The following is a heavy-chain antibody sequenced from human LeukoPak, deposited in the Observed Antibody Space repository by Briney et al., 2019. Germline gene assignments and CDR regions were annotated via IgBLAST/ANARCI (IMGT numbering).Heavy chain of an antibody. V-gene: IGHV4-30-4*01. CDR1: GGSISSGDYY. CDR3: ARRYYDFWSGYWGSSVFDY. J-gene: IGHJ4*02. Sequence: SETLSLTCTVSGGSISSGDYYWSWIRQPPGKGLEWIGYIYYSGSTYYNPSLKSRVTISVDTSKNQFSLKLSSVTAADTAVYYCARRYYDFWSGYWGSSVFDYWGQGTLVTVSS. CDR2: IYYSGST. D-gene: IGHD3-3*01.